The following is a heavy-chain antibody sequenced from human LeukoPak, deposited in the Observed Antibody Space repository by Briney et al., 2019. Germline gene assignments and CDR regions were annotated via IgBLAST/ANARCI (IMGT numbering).Heavy chain of an antibody. D-gene: IGHD3-22*01. CDR3: AGSRTADSRRSFDP. Sequence: ASVKVSCKASGYTFTGSYIHWVRQAPGQGLEWMGIINPSGGSTSYAQKFQGRVTMTRDTSTSTVYMELSSLRSEDTAVYYCAGSRTADSRRSFDPWGQGTLVTVSS. V-gene: IGHV1-46*01. CDR1: GYTFTGSY. CDR2: INPSGGST. J-gene: IGHJ5*02.